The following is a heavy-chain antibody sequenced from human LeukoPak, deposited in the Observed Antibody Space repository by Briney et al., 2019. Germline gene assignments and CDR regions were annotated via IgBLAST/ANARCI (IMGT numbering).Heavy chain of an antibody. CDR3: ARVMTSLGYVYYYHMDV. D-gene: IGHD2-21*02. CDR1: GGSISGSTNY. V-gene: IGHV4-39*07. CDR2: IYYSGST. Sequence: SETLSLTCTVSGGSISGSTNYWGWIRQSPGKGLEWIGSIYYSGSTYYNPSPRGRVTISVDTSKNQFSLKLSSVTAADTAVYYCARVMTSLGYVYYYHMDVWGKGTTVTVSS. J-gene: IGHJ6*03.